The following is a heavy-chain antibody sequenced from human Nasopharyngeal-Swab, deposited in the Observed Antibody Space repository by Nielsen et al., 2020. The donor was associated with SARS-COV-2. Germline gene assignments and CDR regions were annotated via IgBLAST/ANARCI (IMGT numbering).Heavy chain of an antibody. D-gene: IGHD3-16*01. CDR3: AKGGNYYYYMDV. Sequence: GESLKISYAASGFTFSSYGMHWVRQAPGKGLEWVAVISYDGSNKYYADSVKGRFTISRDNSKNTLYLQMNSLRAEDTAVYYCAKGGNYYYYMDVWGKGTTVTVSS. J-gene: IGHJ6*03. V-gene: IGHV3-30*18. CDR1: GFTFSSYG. CDR2: ISYDGSNK.